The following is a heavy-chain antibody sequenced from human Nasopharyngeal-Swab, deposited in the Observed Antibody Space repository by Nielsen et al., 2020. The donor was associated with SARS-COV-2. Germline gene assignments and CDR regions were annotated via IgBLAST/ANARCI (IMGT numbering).Heavy chain of an antibody. CDR3: ARGRIAVAAVDP. CDR1: GFAFSNYR. V-gene: IGHV3-74*03. J-gene: IGHJ5*02. D-gene: IGHD6-19*01. CDR2: ITPDGYGT. Sequence: GESLKISCAASGFAFSNYRMLWVRQAPGKGLVWVSRITPDGYGTMYADSVKGRFIISKDNAKNTLNLQMNSLRAEDTALYYCARGRIAVAAVDPWGQGILVTVSS.